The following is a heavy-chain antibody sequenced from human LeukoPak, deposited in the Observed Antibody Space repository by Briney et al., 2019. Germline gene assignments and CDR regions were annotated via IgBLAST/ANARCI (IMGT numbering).Heavy chain of an antibody. V-gene: IGHV1-69*13. CDR2: TIPIFGTA. D-gene: IGHD3-16*01. J-gene: IGHJ4*02. CDR1: GGTFSSYA. CDR3: AKAVLLRGSYSD. Sequence: GASVKVSCKASGGTFSSYAISWVRQAPGQGLEWMGGTIPIFGTANYAQKFQGRVTITADESTSTAYMELSSLRSEDTAVYYCAKAVLLRGSYSDWGQGTLVTVSS.